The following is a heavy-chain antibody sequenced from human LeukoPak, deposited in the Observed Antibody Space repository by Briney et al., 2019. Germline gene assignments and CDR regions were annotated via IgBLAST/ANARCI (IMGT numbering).Heavy chain of an antibody. CDR3: ARDQYNVIDS. CDR1: GYRFTNYA. D-gene: IGHD1-14*01. Sequence: ASVKVSCKASGYRFTNYAMNWVRQAPGQRPEWMGRINAENGDTKYSQKFQGRVTITRDTFASTSYMELSSLRSEDTAVYYCARDQYNVIDSWGQGTLVTVSS. CDR2: INAENGDT. J-gene: IGHJ4*02. V-gene: IGHV1-3*01.